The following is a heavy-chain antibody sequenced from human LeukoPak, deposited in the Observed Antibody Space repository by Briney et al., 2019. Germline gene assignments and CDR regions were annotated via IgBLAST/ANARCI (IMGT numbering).Heavy chain of an antibody. CDR1: GGSISSGDYY. J-gene: IGHJ4*02. D-gene: IGHD3-22*01. CDR3: ARVLLDSGVSSGYYYFDY. CDR2: IYYSGST. Sequence: PSETLSLTCTVSGGSISSGDYYWSWIRQPPGKGLEWIGYIYYSGSTYHNPSLKSRVTISVDTSKNQFSLKLSSVTAADTAVYYCARVLLDSGVSSGYYYFDYWGQGTLVTVSS. V-gene: IGHV4-30-4*01.